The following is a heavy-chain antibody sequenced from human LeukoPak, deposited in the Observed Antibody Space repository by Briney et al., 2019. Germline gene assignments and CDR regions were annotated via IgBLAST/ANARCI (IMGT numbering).Heavy chain of an antibody. CDR2: IIGSGSEM. Sequence: PGGSLRLSCGGSGFTFNSYSMNRVRQAPGKGLEWVASIIGSGSEMFYADSLKGRFTISRDNSKNSLYLQMNSLRVEDTAVYYCAKVQSDIVGAMFFSFDVWGQGTMVSVSS. D-gene: IGHD1-26*01. J-gene: IGHJ3*01. V-gene: IGHV3-21*06. CDR1: GFTFNSYS. CDR3: AKVQSDIVGAMFFSFDV.